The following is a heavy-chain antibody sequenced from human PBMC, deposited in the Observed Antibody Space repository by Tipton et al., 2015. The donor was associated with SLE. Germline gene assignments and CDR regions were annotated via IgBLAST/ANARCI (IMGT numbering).Heavy chain of an antibody. CDR2: ISSSGGGT. J-gene: IGHJ6*02. D-gene: IGHD3-9*01. Sequence: SLRLSCAASGFTFSSYDMSWVRQAPGKGLEWVSTISSSGGGTYYADSVKGRFTISRDNSKNTLYLQMNSLRAEDTAVYYCARNRYFDWFPYYGLDVWGQGTTVTVSS. CDR3: ARNRYFDWFPYYGLDV. CDR1: GFTFSSYD. V-gene: IGHV3-23*01.